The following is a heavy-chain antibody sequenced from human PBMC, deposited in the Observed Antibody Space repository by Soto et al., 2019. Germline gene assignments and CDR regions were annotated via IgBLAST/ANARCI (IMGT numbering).Heavy chain of an antibody. Sequence: QSMSLTLAGGCISRGGYYWSGIRQHPGKGLEWIGYIYYSGTTYYNPSLKSRVTISVDTSKNQFSLKLSSVTAADTAVYYCAEVVPAPMYGMDVWGQGTTVTVSS. CDR1: GGCISRGGYY. CDR2: IYYSGTT. D-gene: IGHD2-2*01. V-gene: IGHV4-31*02. CDR3: AEVVPAPMYGMDV. J-gene: IGHJ6*02.